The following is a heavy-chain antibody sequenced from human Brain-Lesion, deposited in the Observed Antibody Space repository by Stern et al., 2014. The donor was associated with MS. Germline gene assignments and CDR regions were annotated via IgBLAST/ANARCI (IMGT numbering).Heavy chain of an antibody. CDR2: IFNSGST. V-gene: IGHV4-61*02. D-gene: IGHD2-2*01. CDR3: ARGRVVPGFQYYATDV. J-gene: IGHJ6*02. Sequence: QVQLVESGPGLVKPSQTLSLSCTVSGGSISSGGYYWSWIRQPAGKGLEWIGRIFNSGSTSYNPSLKSRATISIATSKNQFSLRLNSMTAADTAVYYCARGRVVPGFQYYATDVWGQGTTVIVSS. CDR1: GGSISSGGYY.